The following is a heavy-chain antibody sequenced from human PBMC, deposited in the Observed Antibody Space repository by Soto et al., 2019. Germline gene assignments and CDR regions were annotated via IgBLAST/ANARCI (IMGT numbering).Heavy chain of an antibody. D-gene: IGHD3-10*01. CDR3: AKDRLMVRGGPTGWYYYYYGMDV. CDR1: GFTFSSYG. V-gene: IGHV3-30*18. Sequence: GGSLRLSCAASGFTFSSYGMHWVRQAPGKGLEWVAVISYDGSNKYYADSVKGRFTISRDNSKNTLYLQMNSLRAEDTAVYYCAKDRLMVRGGPTGWYYYYYGMDVWGQGTTVTVSS. J-gene: IGHJ6*02. CDR2: ISYDGSNK.